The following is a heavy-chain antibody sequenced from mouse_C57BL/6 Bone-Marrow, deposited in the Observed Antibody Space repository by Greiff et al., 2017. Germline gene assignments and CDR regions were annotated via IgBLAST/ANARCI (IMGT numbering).Heavy chain of an antibody. Sequence: VQLQQSGAELVRPGASVKLSCKASGYTFTDYYINWVKQRPGQGLEWIARIYPGSGNTYYNEKFKGKATLTAEKSSSTAYMQLSSLTSEDSAVYFCARLPSYYYGSSYEDYWGQGTTLTVSS. CDR3: ARLPSYYYGSSYEDY. CDR1: GYTFTDYY. J-gene: IGHJ2*01. CDR2: IYPGSGNT. D-gene: IGHD1-1*01. V-gene: IGHV1-76*01.